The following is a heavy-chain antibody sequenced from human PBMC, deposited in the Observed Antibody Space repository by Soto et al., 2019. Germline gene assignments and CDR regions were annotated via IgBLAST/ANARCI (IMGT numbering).Heavy chain of an antibody. D-gene: IGHD3-16*01. Sequence: SQTLSLTCVISGDSVSGNSAAWNWIRQSPSRGLEWLGRTYYRSKWYNDYAVSVKSRITGTPDTSKNQFSLHLNSVTPEDTAVYYCARESPYYESSDSYFDYWGQGALVTVSS. V-gene: IGHV6-1*01. CDR2: TYYRSKWYN. CDR3: ARESPYYESSDSYFDY. CDR1: GDSVSGNSAA. J-gene: IGHJ4*02.